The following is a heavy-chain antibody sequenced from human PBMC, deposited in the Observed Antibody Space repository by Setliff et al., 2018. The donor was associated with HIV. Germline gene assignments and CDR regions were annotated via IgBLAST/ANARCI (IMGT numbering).Heavy chain of an antibody. Sequence: PSETLSLTCTVSGGSISSYYWSWIRQPPGKGLEWIGYIYYRGSTYYNPSLKSRVIISVDTSKNQFSLKLSSVTAADTAVYYCARHYNVNYYVRKDFDYWGQGILVTVS. CDR1: GGSISSYY. D-gene: IGHD1-26*01. CDR2: IYYRGST. CDR3: ARHYNVNYYVRKDFDY. V-gene: IGHV4-59*04. J-gene: IGHJ4*02.